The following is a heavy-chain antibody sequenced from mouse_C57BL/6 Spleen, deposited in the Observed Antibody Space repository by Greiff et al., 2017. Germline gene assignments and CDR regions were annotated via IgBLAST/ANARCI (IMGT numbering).Heavy chain of an antibody. J-gene: IGHJ2*01. Sequence: QVQLQQPGAELVMPGASVKLSCKASGFTFTSYWMHWVKQRPGQGLEWIGEIDPSDSYTNYNQKFKGKSTLTVDKSSSTAYMQLSSLTSEDSAVYYCARNYFDYWGQGTTLTVSS. CDR2: IDPSDSYT. V-gene: IGHV1-69*01. CDR1: GFTFTSYW. CDR3: ARNYFDY.